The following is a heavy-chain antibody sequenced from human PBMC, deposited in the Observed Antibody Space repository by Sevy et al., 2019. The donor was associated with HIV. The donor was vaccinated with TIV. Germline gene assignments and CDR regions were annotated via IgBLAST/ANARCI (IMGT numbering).Heavy chain of an antibody. D-gene: IGHD2-2*01. J-gene: IGHJ3*02. Sequence: SETLSLTCAVYGGSFSGYYWSWIRQPPGKGLEWIGEINDSGSTNYNPPLKSRVTVTVDTSKNQFSLKLSSVTAADTAVYYCTRHCSSTTCSHAFDIWGQGTMVTVSS. CDR2: INDSGST. CDR1: GGSFSGYY. V-gene: IGHV4-34*01. CDR3: TRHCSSTTCSHAFDI.